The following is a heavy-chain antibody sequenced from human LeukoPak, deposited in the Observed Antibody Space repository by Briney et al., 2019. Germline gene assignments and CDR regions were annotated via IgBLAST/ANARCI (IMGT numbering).Heavy chain of an antibody. J-gene: IGHJ4*02. Sequence: ASVKLSCKASGYMFNIHFMHWVRQAPGQGLEWMAVINPSGDSTTYAQKFQGRFTMTRDTSTSTVYMDLSNLTSEDTAVYYCARDKRGALHYWGQGTQVTVSS. CDR3: ARDKRGALHY. CDR1: GYMFNIHF. D-gene: IGHD2-15*01. CDR2: INPSGDST. V-gene: IGHV1-46*02.